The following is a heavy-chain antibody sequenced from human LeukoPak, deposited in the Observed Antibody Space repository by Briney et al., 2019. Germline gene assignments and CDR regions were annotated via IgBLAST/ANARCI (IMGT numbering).Heavy chain of an antibody. CDR1: GYTFTGYY. J-gene: IGHJ4*02. Sequence: GASVKVSCKASGYTFTGYYMHWVRQAPGQGLEWMGWINPNSGGTNYAQKFQGRVTMTRETSISTAYMELSRLRPDDTAVYYCARDADSSGYPHYWGQGTLVTVSS. V-gene: IGHV1-2*02. CDR2: INPNSGGT. CDR3: ARDADSSGYPHY. D-gene: IGHD3-22*01.